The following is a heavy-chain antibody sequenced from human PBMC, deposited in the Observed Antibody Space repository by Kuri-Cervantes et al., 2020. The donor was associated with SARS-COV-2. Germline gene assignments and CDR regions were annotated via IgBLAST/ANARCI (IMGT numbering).Heavy chain of an antibody. J-gene: IGHJ3*02. CDR2: ISSSSSYI. Sequence: GGSLRLSCAASGFTFSSYSMNWVRQAPGKGLEWVSSISSSSSYIYYADSVKGRFTISRDNAKNSLYLQMNSLRAEDTAVYYCAKVTRSGYFPFAFDIWGQGTMVTVSS. CDR1: GFTFSSYS. D-gene: IGHD3-22*01. CDR3: AKVTRSGYFPFAFDI. V-gene: IGHV3-21*04.